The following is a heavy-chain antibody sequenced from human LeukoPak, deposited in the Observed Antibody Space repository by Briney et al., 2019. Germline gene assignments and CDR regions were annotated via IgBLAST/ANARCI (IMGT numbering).Heavy chain of an antibody. J-gene: IGHJ4*02. D-gene: IGHD7-27*01. CDR1: GYSFTTYW. CDR3: ARHKGFTQNGEFDY. CDR2: IYPDDSDT. Sequence: GESLKISCKGSGYSFTTYWIGWVRQMPGKGLEWMGIIYPDDSDTRYSPSFQGQVTISADKSISTAYLHWSSLKASDTAMYYCARHKGFTQNGEFDYWGQGTLVTVSS. V-gene: IGHV5-51*01.